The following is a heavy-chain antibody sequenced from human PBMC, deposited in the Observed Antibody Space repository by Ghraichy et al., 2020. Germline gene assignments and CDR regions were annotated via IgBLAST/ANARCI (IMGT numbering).Heavy chain of an antibody. J-gene: IGHJ5*02. CDR3: TKTYYDILTASFDP. D-gene: IGHD3-9*01. CDR2: INYSGST. V-gene: IGHV4-39*01. CDR1: GGSISSSNYN. Sequence: SQTLSLTCTVSGGSISSSNYNWGWIRQPPGKGLEWIGSINYSGSTYYSPSLKHRVTISVDTSKNQFSLRLSSVTTADTAVYYCTKTYYDILTASFDPWGQGTLVTVSS.